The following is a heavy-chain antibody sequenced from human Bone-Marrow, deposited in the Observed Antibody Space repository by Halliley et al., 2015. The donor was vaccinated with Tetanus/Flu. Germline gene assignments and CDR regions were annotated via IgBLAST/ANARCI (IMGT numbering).Heavy chain of an antibody. V-gene: IGHV4-30-2*04. Sequence: IGYIYNTGNPYYNPSLGGRVTISVDTSKSQFSLSVYSVTDADTAVYYCARTRGYSLAYNNFDHWGQGVLVTVSS. CDR2: IYNTGNP. D-gene: IGHD5-18*01. CDR3: ARTRGYSLAYNNFDH. J-gene: IGHJ4*02.